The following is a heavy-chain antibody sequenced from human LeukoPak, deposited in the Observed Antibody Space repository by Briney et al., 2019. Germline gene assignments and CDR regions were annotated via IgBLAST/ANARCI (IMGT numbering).Heavy chain of an antibody. J-gene: IGHJ4*02. CDR3: ARDAYYYDSSSSSIFAY. CDR1: GGSISSSSYY. Sequence: SETLSLTCTVSGGSISSSSYYWGWIRQPPGKGLEWIVSIYYSGSTYYNPSLRSRVTIAVDTSKNQFSLNLTSVAAAAPALCSCARDAYYYDSSSSSIFAYWGQGTPVTVSS. D-gene: IGHD3-22*01. V-gene: IGHV4-39*07. CDR2: IYYSGST.